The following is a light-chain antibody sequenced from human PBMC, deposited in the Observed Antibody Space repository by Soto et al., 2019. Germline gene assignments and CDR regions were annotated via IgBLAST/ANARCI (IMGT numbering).Light chain of an antibody. CDR2: GAS. J-gene: IGKJ1*01. CDR1: HSVSSN. CDR3: QQYHNWPQT. Sequence: EIVMTQSPATLSVSPGERATLSCRASHSVSSNLAWYQQRPGQAPRLLISGASTRATGIPARFSGSRSGTEFTLTISSLQSADFGVYYCQQYHNWPQTFGQGTKVDIK. V-gene: IGKV3-15*01.